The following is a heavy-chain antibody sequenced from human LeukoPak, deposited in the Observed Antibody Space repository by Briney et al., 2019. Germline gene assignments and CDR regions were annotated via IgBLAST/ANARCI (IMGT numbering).Heavy chain of an antibody. D-gene: IGHD6-13*01. CDR3: ARRPGYSSSWENWFDP. CDR1: GGSISSYY. CDR2: IYTSGST. Sequence: PSETLSLTCTVSGGSISSYYWSWIRQPAGKGLEWIGRIYTSGSTNYNPSLKSRVTMSVDTSKNQFSLKLSSVTAADTAVYYCARRPGYSSSWENWFDPWGQGTLVTVSS. V-gene: IGHV4-4*07. J-gene: IGHJ5*02.